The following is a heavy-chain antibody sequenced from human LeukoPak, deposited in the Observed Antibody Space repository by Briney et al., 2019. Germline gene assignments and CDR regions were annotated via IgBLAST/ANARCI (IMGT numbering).Heavy chain of an antibody. D-gene: IGHD3-22*01. CDR1: GDSISSGDYY. J-gene: IGHJ3*02. V-gene: IGHV4-61*02. CDR2: ISSSGST. Sequence: SQTLSLTCTVSGDSISSGDYYWSWIRQPAGKGLEWIGRISSSGSTNCNPSLKSRVTISVDTSKNQFSLKLSSVTAADTAVYFCARGPYSYDSSGAFDIWGQGTMVTVSS. CDR3: ARGPYSYDSSGAFDI.